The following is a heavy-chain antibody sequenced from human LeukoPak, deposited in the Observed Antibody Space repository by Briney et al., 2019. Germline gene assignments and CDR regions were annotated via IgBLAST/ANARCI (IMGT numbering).Heavy chain of an antibody. V-gene: IGHV4-39*01. Sequence: PSETLSLTCTVSGGSISSSSYYWGWIRQPPGKGLEWIGSIYYSGSTYYNPSLKSRVTISVDTSKNQFSLKLSSVTAADTAVYYCARQYGSGPGGYWGQGTLVTVSS. CDR2: IYYSGST. CDR1: GGSISSSSYY. CDR3: ARQYGSGPGGY. D-gene: IGHD3-10*01. J-gene: IGHJ4*02.